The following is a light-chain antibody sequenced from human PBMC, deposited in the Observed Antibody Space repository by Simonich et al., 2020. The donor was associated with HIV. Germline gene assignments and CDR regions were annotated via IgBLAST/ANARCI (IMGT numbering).Light chain of an antibody. J-gene: IGLJ3*02. V-gene: IGLV6-57*03. Sequence: NFMLTQPHSVSESPGKTVTISCTRSSGSIAGNYVLWYQQRPGSAPTAVIYEDNQRPSGVPDRCSGSIDSSSNSASLTISGLKTEDEADYYCQSYDGSNHRVFGGGTKLTVL. CDR1: SGSIAGNY. CDR2: EDN. CDR3: QSYDGSNHRV.